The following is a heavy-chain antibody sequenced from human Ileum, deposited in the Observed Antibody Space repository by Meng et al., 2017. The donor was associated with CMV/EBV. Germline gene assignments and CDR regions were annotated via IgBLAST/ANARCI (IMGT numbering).Heavy chain of an antibody. CDR3: ARERLDGGNSEFFAY. J-gene: IGHJ4*02. CDR2: ISYDGSHA. Sequence: GGSLRLSCATSGFLFSNFAMHWVRQAPGKGLEWISVISYDGSHAYYADSVQGRFNVSRDNSNNILYLQMSSLRPEDTAIYYCARERLDGGNSEFFAYWGQGARVTVSS. CDR1: GFLFSNFA. V-gene: IGHV3-30*03. D-gene: IGHD4-23*01.